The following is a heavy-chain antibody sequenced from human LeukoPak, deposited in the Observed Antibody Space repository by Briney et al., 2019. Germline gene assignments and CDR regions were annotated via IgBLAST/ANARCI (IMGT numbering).Heavy chain of an antibody. V-gene: IGHV3-7*05. CDR3: ERGSSNGLDV. J-gene: IGHJ3*01. D-gene: IGHD3-10*01. CDR2: INRDGGET. Sequence: GGSLRLSCAGSGFTFSSYWMNWVRQAPGKGLEWVANINRDGGETYCVDSVEGRFTISRDNAKNSLSLQMNSLRAEDTAVYYCERGSSNGLDVWGQGTMVTVSA. CDR1: GFTFSSYW.